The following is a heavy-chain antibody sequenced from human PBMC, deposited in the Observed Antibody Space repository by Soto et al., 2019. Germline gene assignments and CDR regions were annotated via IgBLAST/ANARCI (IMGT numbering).Heavy chain of an antibody. CDR3: ASRYCSSTSCYYAPDAFDI. J-gene: IGHJ3*02. CDR2: IYSGGST. V-gene: IGHV3-53*01. D-gene: IGHD2-2*01. Sequence: GGSLRLSCAASGFTVSSNYMSWVRQAPGEGLEWVSVIYSGGSTYYADSVKGRFTISRDNSKNTLYLQMNSLRAEDTAVYYCASRYCSSTSCYYAPDAFDIWGQGTMVTVSS. CDR1: GFTVSSNY.